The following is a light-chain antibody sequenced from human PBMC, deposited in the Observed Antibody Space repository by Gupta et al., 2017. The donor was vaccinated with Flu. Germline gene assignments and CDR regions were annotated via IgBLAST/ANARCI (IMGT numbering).Light chain of an antibody. J-gene: IGKJ2*01. V-gene: IGKV3-20*01. CDR2: GAS. Sequence: EIVLTQSSGTLSLSPGERATLSCRASQSVNNNLLTWYQQKPGQAPRLLIYGASSRATGIPDRFSGSGSGTDFTLTIRRLEPEDFAVYYCQHYGISVSTFGQGTKLEIK. CDR3: QHYGISVST. CDR1: QSVNNNL.